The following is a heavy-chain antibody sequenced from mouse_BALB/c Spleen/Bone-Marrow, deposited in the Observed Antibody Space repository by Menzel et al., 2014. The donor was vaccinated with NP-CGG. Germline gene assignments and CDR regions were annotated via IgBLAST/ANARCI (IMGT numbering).Heavy chain of an antibody. Sequence: VQGVESGAELVRPGASVKLSCKASGYTFTSYWINWVKQRPGQGLEWIGNIYPSDSYTNHNQKFKDKATLTVDKSSSTAYMQLSSPTSEDSAVYYCTRREGNYAFAYWGQGTLVTVSA. CDR3: TRREGNYAFAY. D-gene: IGHD2-1*01. J-gene: IGHJ3*01. V-gene: IGHV1S126*01. CDR1: GYTFTSYW. CDR2: IYPSDSYT.